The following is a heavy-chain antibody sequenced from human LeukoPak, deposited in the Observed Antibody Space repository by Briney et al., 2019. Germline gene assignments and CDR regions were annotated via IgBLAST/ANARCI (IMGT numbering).Heavy chain of an antibody. CDR2: IIPNFGTA. Sequence: SVNVSCKASGGTFSSYAISWVRQAPGQGLEWMGGIIPNFGTANYAQKFQGRVTITADESTSTAYMELSSLRSEDTAVYYCARSIIVGATRHYFDYWGQGTLVTVSS. V-gene: IGHV1-69*01. CDR1: GGTFSSYA. D-gene: IGHD1-26*01. J-gene: IGHJ4*02. CDR3: ARSIIVGATRHYFDY.